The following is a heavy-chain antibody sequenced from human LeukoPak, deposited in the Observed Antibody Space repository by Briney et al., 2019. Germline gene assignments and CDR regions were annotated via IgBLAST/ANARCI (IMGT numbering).Heavy chain of an antibody. J-gene: IGHJ4*02. CDR1: GFSFGSYA. Sequence: GGSLRLSYEASGFSFGSYAMHWVRQAPGKGLEWVAVISYDGSNKYYADSVKGRFTIPRDNSKNTLYLQMNSLRAEDTAVYYCARGLQAGYSGSLEDYWGQGTLVTVSS. CDR2: ISYDGSNK. V-gene: IGHV3-30-3*01. CDR3: ARGLQAGYSGSLEDY. D-gene: IGHD1-26*01.